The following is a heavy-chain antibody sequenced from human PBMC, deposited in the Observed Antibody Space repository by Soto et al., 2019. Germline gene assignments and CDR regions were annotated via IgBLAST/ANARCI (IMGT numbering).Heavy chain of an antibody. CDR1: GGSISSGDYY. J-gene: IGHJ4*02. CDR3: ARGSDYYDSSGYYHD. V-gene: IGHV4-30-4*01. CDR2: VYYSGST. D-gene: IGHD3-22*01. Sequence: QVQLQESGPGLVKPSQTLSLTCTVSGGSISSGDYYWSWIRQPPGKGLEWIGYVYYSGSTYYNPSLKSRVTESVDTSKNQFALKLSSVTAADTAVYYCARGSDYYDSSGYYHDWGQGSLVTVSS.